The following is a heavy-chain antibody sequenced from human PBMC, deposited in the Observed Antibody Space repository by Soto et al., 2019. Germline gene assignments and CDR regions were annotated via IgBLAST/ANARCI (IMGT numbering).Heavy chain of an antibody. D-gene: IGHD4-17*01. Sequence: EEQLLESGGGMVQPGGSLRLSCAASGFTFDSYAMSWVRQAPGKGLEWVSVISGTGGSTYYADSVKGRFTISRDNSKNTLYLQMHSLRAEDTAVYYCAKESTVTLWYYYYNMDVWGQGTTVTVSS. CDR3: AKESTVTLWYYYYNMDV. J-gene: IGHJ6*02. CDR1: GFTFDSYA. V-gene: IGHV3-23*01. CDR2: ISGTGGST.